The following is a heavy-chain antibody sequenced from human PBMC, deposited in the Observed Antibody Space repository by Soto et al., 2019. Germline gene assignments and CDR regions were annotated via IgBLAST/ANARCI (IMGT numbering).Heavy chain of an antibody. CDR3: ARGPPMVRGVILPGYWFDP. J-gene: IGHJ5*02. Sequence: ASVKVSCKASGYTFTSYDINWVRQATGQGLEWMGWMNPNSGNTGYAQKFQGRVTMTTDTSTSTAYMELRSLRSDDTAVYYCARGPPMVRGVILPGYWFDPWGQGTLVTVSS. V-gene: IGHV1-8*01. CDR1: GYTFTSYD. D-gene: IGHD3-10*01. CDR2: MNPNSGNT.